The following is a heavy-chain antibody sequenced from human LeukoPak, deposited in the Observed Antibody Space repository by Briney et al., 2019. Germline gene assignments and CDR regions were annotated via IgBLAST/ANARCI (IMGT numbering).Heavy chain of an antibody. V-gene: IGHV5-51*01. CDR3: ARSPSSTSCYADY. Sequence: GESLKISCKGSGYSFSDYWIGWVRQMPGKGLEWMGIIYPGDSDTRYSPSFQGQVTISADKSISTAYLQWSSLKASDTAMYYCARSPSSTSCYADYWGQGTLVTVSS. J-gene: IGHJ4*02. CDR1: GYSFSDYW. D-gene: IGHD2-2*01. CDR2: IYPGDSDT.